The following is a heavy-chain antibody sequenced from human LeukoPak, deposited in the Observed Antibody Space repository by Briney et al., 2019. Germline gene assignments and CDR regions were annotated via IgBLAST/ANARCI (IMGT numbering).Heavy chain of an antibody. CDR3: ARKYGGYETFDY. J-gene: IGHJ4*02. D-gene: IGHD5-12*01. CDR2: INPNSGGT. CDR1: GYTFTSYY. V-gene: IGHV1-2*02. Sequence: ASVKVSCKASGYTFTSYYMHWVRQAPGQGLEWMGWINPNSGGTNYAQKFQGRVTMTRDTSISTAYMELSRLRSDDTAVYYCARKYGGYETFDYWGQGTLVTVSS.